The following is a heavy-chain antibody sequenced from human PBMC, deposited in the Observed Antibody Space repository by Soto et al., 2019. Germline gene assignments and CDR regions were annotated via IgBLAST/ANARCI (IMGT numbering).Heavy chain of an antibody. CDR3: AREGYSGPDAEYFQH. CDR1: GSTFSSHA. J-gene: IGHJ1*01. V-gene: IGHV3-30-3*01. CDR2: ISYDGSNK. Sequence: PGGSLRLSCAVSGSTFSSHAMHWVRQAPGKGLEWVAVISYDGSNKYYADSVKGRFTISRDNSKNTLYVQMNSLRAEDTAVYYCAREGYSGPDAEYFQHWGQGTLVTVSS. D-gene: IGHD2-15*01.